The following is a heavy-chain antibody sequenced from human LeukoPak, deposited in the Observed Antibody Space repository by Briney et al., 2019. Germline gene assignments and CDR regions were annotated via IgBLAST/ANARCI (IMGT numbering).Heavy chain of an antibody. D-gene: IGHD3-10*01. J-gene: IGHJ5*02. CDR3: ARDRGSGSYDWFDP. CDR2: INPNSGGT. Sequence: GASVKVSCKASGYTFTGYYMHWVRQAPGQGLEWMGWINPNSGGTNYAQKFQGRVTMTRDTSISTAYMELSRLRSDDTAVYCCARDRGSGSYDWFDPWGQGTLVTVSS. CDR1: GYTFTGYY. V-gene: IGHV1-2*02.